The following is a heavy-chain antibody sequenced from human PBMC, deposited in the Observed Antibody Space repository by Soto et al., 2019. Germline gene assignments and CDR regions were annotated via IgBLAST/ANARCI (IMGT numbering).Heavy chain of an antibody. Sequence: WGSLRLSCVASGFNLIHPWITFVRHASLKWLEWVGRIKSKTDGGTADYAAPVKGRATISRDDSKNTVYLQMNSLKTEDTAVYYCTTGIYYDILTGYHNVAYWGQGALVTVSS. J-gene: IGHJ4*02. V-gene: IGHV3-15*01. CDR3: TTGIYYDILTGYHNVAY. CDR1: GFNLIHPW. D-gene: IGHD3-9*01. CDR2: IKSKTDGGTA.